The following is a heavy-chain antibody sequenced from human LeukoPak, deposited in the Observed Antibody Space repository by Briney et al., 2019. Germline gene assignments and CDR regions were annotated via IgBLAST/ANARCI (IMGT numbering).Heavy chain of an antibody. CDR3: AKLASGSYYAFDI. V-gene: IGHV3-23*01. CDR1: GFTFSRSD. J-gene: IGHJ3*02. D-gene: IGHD1-26*01. CDR2: ISGSGGST. Sequence: GGSLRLSCAASGFTFSRSDMIWVRQAPGKGLEWVSIISGSGGSTYYADSVRGRFSISRDNSENILYLQLNSLRAEDTAVYYCAKLASGSYYAFDIWGQGTMVTVSS.